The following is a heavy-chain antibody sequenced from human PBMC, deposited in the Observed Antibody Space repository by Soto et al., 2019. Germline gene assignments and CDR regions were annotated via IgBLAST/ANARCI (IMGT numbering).Heavy chain of an antibody. J-gene: IGHJ6*02. D-gene: IGHD3-3*01. CDR3: ATATIFGVVITLTNPYYYGMDV. Sequence: QVQLVQSGAEVKKPGSSVKVSCKASGGTFSNYAISWVRQAPGQGLEWMGGFDPEDGETIYAQKFQGRVTMTEDTSTDTAYMELSSLRSEDTAVYYCATATIFGVVITLTNPYYYGMDVWGQGTTVTVSS. V-gene: IGHV1-24*01. CDR2: FDPEDGET. CDR1: GGTFSNYA.